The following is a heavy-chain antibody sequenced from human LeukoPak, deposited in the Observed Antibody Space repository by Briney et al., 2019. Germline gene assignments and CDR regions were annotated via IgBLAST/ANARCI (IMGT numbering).Heavy chain of an antibody. CDR1: GGTFSSYA. D-gene: IGHD3-3*01. J-gene: IGHJ4*02. Sequence: SVKVSCKASGGTFSSYAISWVRQAPGHGLEWMGGIIPIFGTANYAQKFQGRVTITADESTSTAYMELSSLRSEDTAVYYCARPGLKYDFWSEEFYFDYWGQGTLVTVSS. CDR2: IIPIFGTA. V-gene: IGHV1-69*01. CDR3: ARPGLKYDFWSEEFYFDY.